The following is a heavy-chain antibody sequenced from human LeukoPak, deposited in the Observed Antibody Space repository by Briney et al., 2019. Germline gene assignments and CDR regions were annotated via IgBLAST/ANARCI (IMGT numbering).Heavy chain of an antibody. CDR2: IRSKNYGGTT. CDR1: GFTFVNYA. CDR3: TRGGYPVLDYYGMDV. V-gene: IGHV3-49*04. J-gene: IGHJ6*02. D-gene: IGHD3-22*01. Sequence: GGSLRLSCTTSGFTFVNYAMIWVRQAPGKGLEWVSFIRSKNYGGTTEYAASVKGRFTVSRDDSRSIAYLRMNSLKTEDTAIYYCTRGGYPVLDYYGMDVWGQGTTVTVSS.